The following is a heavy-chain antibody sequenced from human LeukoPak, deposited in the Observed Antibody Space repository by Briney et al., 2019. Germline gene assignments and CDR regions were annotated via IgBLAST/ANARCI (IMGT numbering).Heavy chain of an antibody. CDR1: GFTFTSSA. Sequence: SVKVSCKASGFTFTSSAVQWVRQARGQRLEWIGWIVVGSGNTNYAQKFQERVTITRDMSTSTAYMELSSLRSEDTAVYYCARARIFKIAVAGSFDYWGQGTLVTVSS. V-gene: IGHV1-58*01. D-gene: IGHD6-19*01. CDR2: IVVGSGNT. CDR3: ARARIFKIAVAGSFDY. J-gene: IGHJ4*02.